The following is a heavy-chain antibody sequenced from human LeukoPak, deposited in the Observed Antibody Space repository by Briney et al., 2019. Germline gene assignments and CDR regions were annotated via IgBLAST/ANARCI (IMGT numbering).Heavy chain of an antibody. CDR2: IWYDGGSE. D-gene: IGHD3-16*01. CDR1: GFTFSSYV. V-gene: IGHV3-33*01. Sequence: HPGGSLRLSCAASGFTFSSYVMPWVRQAPGKGLEWVAVIWYDGGSEYYADSVEGRFTISRDNSKNTLYLQMNSLRAEDTAVYYCASLGGLSNNWFDPWGQGTLVTVSS. CDR3: ASLGGLSNNWFDP. J-gene: IGHJ5*02.